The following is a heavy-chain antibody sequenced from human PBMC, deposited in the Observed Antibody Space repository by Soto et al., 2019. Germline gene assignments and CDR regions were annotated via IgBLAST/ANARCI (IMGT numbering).Heavy chain of an antibody. CDR2: ISAYNGNT. Sequence: ASVKVSCKASGYTFTSYGISWVRQAPGQGLEWMGWISAYNGNTNYAQKLQGRVTMTTDTSTSTAYMELRSLRSDDTAVYYCAREDVVVVAATPIDYWGQGTLVTVSS. D-gene: IGHD2-15*01. V-gene: IGHV1-18*01. J-gene: IGHJ4*02. CDR1: GYTFTSYG. CDR3: AREDVVVVAATPIDY.